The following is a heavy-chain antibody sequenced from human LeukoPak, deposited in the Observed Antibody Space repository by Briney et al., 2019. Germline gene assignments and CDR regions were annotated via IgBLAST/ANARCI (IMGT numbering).Heavy chain of an antibody. D-gene: IGHD2-15*01. CDR3: ARNYAWAQYCGGASCYD. V-gene: IGHV3-48*03. CDR2: ISSSGRSM. CDR1: GFTFSSYE. J-gene: IGHJ4*02. Sequence: GGSLRLSCAASGFTFSSYEMNWVRQAPGKGLEWVSYISSSGRSMYYADSVKGRFTISRDNAKNSLYLQMNSLRVEDTAVYYCARNYAWAQYCGGASCYDWGQGTLVIVSS.